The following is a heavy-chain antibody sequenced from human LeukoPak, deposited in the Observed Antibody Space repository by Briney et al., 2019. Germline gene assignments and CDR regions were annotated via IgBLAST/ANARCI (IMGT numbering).Heavy chain of an antibody. CDR3: ATPEEGFYYDDTGFNH. D-gene: IGHD3-22*01. V-gene: IGHV5-51*01. J-gene: IGHJ4*02. CDR1: GYIFTNYR. CDR2: IYPGDSET. Sequence: GGSLKISCRASGYIFTNYRIAWVRQKPGKGLEWMGIIYPGDSETTYSPSFQGQVTISADKSIRAAYLQWDTLKASDTAMYYWATPEEGFYYDDTGFNHLGQGTLVTVSS.